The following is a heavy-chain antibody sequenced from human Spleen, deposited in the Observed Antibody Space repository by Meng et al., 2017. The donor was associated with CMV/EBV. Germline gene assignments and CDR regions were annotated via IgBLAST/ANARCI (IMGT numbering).Heavy chain of an antibody. CDR1: GYPLTSTG. CDR3: ARGTGIFDY. CDR2: ISPSIGST. V-gene: IGHV1-18*04. D-gene: IGHD7-27*01. J-gene: IGHJ4*02. Sequence: RVSCSAPGYPLTSTGITWVRQAPGQGLEWMGWISPSIGSTNYAQRLESRVTMTTVRSTTTAYLELKSLRYDDTAVYFCARGTGIFDYWGQGTLVTVSS.